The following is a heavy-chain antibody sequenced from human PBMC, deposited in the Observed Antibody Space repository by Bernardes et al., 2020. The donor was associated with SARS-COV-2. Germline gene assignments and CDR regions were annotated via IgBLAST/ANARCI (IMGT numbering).Heavy chain of an antibody. D-gene: IGHD6-13*01. J-gene: IGHJ6*02. Sequence: SETLSLTCSVSGGSISTYYWNWIRQPPGKGLEWIGYIDYTGCTKFQSSLKRRVTILVDTSKSQFSLRLNSVTAADAAVYYCARDVFLGSSWDQSYYGMDVWGQGTTVSVSS. V-gene: IGHV4-59*01. CDR3: ARDVFLGSSWDQSYYGMDV. CDR1: GGSISTYY. CDR2: IDYTGCT.